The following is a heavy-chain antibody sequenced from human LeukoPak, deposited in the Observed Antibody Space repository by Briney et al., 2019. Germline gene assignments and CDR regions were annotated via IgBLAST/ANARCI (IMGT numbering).Heavy chain of an antibody. V-gene: IGHV5-51*01. CDR1: GYTISIYW. Sequence: GESLKISCKGSGYTISIYWIGWVRQMPGKGLEWRGIIFPGDSDTRYSPSFQGQVTISVDKSISTAYLQWSSLPASYTAMYYCACEVDYGDYRNGFLACWGQGPLVTVSS. CDR2: IFPGDSDT. CDR3: ACEVDYGDYRNGFLAC. D-gene: IGHD4-17*01. J-gene: IGHJ4*02.